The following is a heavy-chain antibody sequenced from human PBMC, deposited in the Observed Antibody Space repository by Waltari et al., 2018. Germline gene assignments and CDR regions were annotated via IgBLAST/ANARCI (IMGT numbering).Heavy chain of an antibody. V-gene: IGHV3-7*01. CDR1: EFTFAYHW. CDR2: IKEDGSEK. D-gene: IGHD3-3*01. Sequence: EVQLVESGGGLVQPGGSLRLSCAASEFTFAYHWVTWVRQAPGKGLEWVANIKEDGSEKYYVDSVKGRFTISRDNAMNSLYLQMSSLRVEDTAVYYCATQSWSNFEYWGQGTLVTVSS. J-gene: IGHJ4*02. CDR3: ATQSWSNFEY.